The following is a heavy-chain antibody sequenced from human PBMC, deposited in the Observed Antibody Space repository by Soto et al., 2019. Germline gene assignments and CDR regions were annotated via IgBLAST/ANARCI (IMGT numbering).Heavy chain of an antibody. D-gene: IGHD2-21*02. J-gene: IGHJ6*02. CDR1: GYTFTSYG. CDR2: ISAYNGNT. CDR3: AREDRYDYYYYGMDV. Sequence: ASVKVSCKASGYTFTSYGISWVRQAPGQGLEWMGWISAYNGNTNYAQKLQGRVTMTTDTSTSTAYMELRSLRSDDTAVYYCAREDRYDYYYYGMDVWGQGXTVTVYS. V-gene: IGHV1-18*04.